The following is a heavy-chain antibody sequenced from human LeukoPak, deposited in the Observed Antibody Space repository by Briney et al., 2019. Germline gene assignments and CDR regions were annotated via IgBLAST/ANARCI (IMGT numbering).Heavy chain of an antibody. CDR1: GFTFSSYA. Sequence: GGSLRLSCAACGFTFSSYAMSWVRQAPGKGLEWVSAISGSGGSTYYADSVKGRFTISRDNSKNTLYLQMNSLRAEDTAVYYCAKARSLAVAGTVMDYWGQGTLVTVSS. J-gene: IGHJ4*02. D-gene: IGHD6-19*01. CDR3: AKARSLAVAGTVMDY. CDR2: ISGSGGST. V-gene: IGHV3-23*01.